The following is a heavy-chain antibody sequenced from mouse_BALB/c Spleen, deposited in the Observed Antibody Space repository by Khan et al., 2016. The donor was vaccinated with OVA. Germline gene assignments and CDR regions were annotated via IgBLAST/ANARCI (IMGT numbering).Heavy chain of an antibody. Sequence: QIQLVQSGAELVRPGASVTLSCKASGYTFTDYEMHWVKQTPVHGLEWIGAIDPETGGTTYNQKFKGKATLTADKSSSTAYMELRSLTSEDSAVYYCTSVLAYWGQGTLVTVSA. CDR2: IDPETGGT. CDR3: TSVLAY. J-gene: IGHJ3*01. CDR1: GYTFTDYE. V-gene: IGHV1-15*01.